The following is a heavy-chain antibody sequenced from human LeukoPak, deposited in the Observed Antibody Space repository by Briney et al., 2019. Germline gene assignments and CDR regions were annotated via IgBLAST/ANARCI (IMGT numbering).Heavy chain of an antibody. V-gene: IGHV3-33*06. D-gene: IGHD3-10*01. CDR2: IWYDGSKK. CDR1: GFTFTTYG. CDR3: AKATYGLGSYYYYGMDV. Sequence: GGSLRLSCVASGFTFTTYGMHWVRQAPGKGLEWVAVIWYDGSKKYYADSVKGRFTISRDNSKNTLYVQMNSLRAEDTAVYYCAKATYGLGSYYYYGMDVWGQGTTVTVSS. J-gene: IGHJ6*02.